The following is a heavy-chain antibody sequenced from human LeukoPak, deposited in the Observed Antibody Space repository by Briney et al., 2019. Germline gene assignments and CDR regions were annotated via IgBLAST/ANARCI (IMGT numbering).Heavy chain of an antibody. J-gene: IGHJ4*02. CDR3: ARAQTYYYDSSGSLFDY. Sequence: PSETLSLTCTVSGGSISSYYWSWIRQPPGKGLEWIGEINHSGSTNYNPSLKSRVTISVDTSKNQFSLKLSSVTAADTAVYYCARAQTYYYDSSGSLFDYWGQGTLVTVSS. CDR2: INHSGST. V-gene: IGHV4-34*01. CDR1: GGSISSYY. D-gene: IGHD3-22*01.